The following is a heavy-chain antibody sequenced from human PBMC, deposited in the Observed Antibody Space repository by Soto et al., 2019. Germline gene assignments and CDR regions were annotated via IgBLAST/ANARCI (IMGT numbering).Heavy chain of an antibody. J-gene: IGHJ6*02. CDR1: GYTFTSYG. CDR2: ISAYNGNT. Sequence: ASVKVSCKASGYTFTSYGISWVRQAPGQGLEWMGWISAYNGNTNYAQKLQGRVTMTTDTSTSTAYMVLRSLRSVDLAVYYCARRYFDPSYGMDVWGQGTTVTVSS. CDR3: ARRYFDPSYGMDV. D-gene: IGHD3-9*01. V-gene: IGHV1-18*03.